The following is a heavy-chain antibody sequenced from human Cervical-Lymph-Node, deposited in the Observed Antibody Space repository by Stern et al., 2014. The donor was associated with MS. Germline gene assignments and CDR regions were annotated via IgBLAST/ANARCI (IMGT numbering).Heavy chain of an antibody. CDR3: ARDVYSSGWNAFDI. J-gene: IGHJ3*02. D-gene: IGHD6-19*01. Sequence: QVQLLQPGGGVVQPGRSLRLSCVASGFTFSSHGMHWVRQAPGKGLEWVAAISYEGRTENYADSVKGRFTISRDNSRTTLFLQMTSLRPEDTAVYYCARDVYSSGWNAFDIWGQGTMVTVSS. V-gene: IGHV3-30*04. CDR2: ISYEGRTE. CDR1: GFTFSSHG.